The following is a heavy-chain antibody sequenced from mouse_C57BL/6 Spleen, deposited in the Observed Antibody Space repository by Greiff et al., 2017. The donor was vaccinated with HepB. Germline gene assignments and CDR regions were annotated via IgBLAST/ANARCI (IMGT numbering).Heavy chain of an antibody. CDR1: GFTFSSYA. V-gene: IGHV5-4*03. Sequence: EVKLMESGGGLVKPGGSLKLSCAASGFTFSSYAMSWVRQTPEKRLEWVATISDGGSYTYYPDNVKGRFTISRDNAKNNLYLQMSHLKSEDTAMYYCARVPSYYYGSSPYWYFDVWGTGTTVTVSS. J-gene: IGHJ1*03. D-gene: IGHD1-1*01. CDR2: ISDGGSYT. CDR3: ARVPSYYYGSSPYWYFDV.